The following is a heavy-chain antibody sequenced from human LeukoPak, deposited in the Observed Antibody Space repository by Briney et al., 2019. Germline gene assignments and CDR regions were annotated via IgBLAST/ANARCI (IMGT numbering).Heavy chain of an antibody. CDR2: IIPIFGTA. CDR3: ASYPSLRYFDWLLF. D-gene: IGHD3-9*01. Sequence: GSSVKVSCKASGGTFSSYAISWVRQAPGQGLEWMGGIIPIFGTANYAQKFQGRVTITADESTSTAYMELSGLRSEDTAVYYCASYPSLRYFDWLLFWGQGTLVTVSS. J-gene: IGHJ4*02. CDR1: GGTFSSYA. V-gene: IGHV1-69*01.